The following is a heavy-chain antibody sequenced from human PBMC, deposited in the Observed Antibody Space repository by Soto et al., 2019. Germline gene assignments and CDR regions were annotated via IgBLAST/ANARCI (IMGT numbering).Heavy chain of an antibody. CDR3: AKDRGGYCTSTTCYGGGSFDY. V-gene: IGHV3-23*01. D-gene: IGHD2-2*01. J-gene: IGHJ4*02. Sequence: EVQLLESGGGLVQPGGSLRLSCAASGFTFSSYAMSWVRQAPGKGLEWVSSISGNGGSTNYADSVKGRFTISRDNSKNTLYMHMNSLRAEDTAIYYCAKDRGGYCTSTTCYGGGSFDYWGQGTLVTVSS. CDR1: GFTFSSYA. CDR2: ISGNGGST.